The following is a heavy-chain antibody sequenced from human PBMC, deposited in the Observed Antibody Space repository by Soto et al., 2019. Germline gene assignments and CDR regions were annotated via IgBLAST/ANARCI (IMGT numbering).Heavy chain of an antibody. D-gene: IGHD3-22*01. V-gene: IGHV3-48*03. CDR3: ARDQGDYYYDSSGYPY. CDR1: GFTFSSYE. Sequence: SLRLSCAASGFTFSSYEMNWVRQAPGKGLEWVSYISSSGSTIYYADSVKGRFTISRDNAKNSLYLQMNSLRAEDTAVYYCARDQGDYYYDSSGYPYWGQGTLVTVSS. CDR2: ISSSGSTI. J-gene: IGHJ4*02.